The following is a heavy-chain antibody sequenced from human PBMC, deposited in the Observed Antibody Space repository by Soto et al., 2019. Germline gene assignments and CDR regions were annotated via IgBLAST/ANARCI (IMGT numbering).Heavy chain of an antibody. Sequence: GGSLRLSCAASGFTFSSYGMHWVRQAPGKGLEWVAVIWYDGSNKYYADSVKGRFTISRDNSKNTLYLQMNSLRAEDTAVYYCARDSVVVAAVSWFDPWGQGTLVTVSS. CDR3: ARDSVVVAAVSWFDP. CDR2: IWYDGSNK. V-gene: IGHV3-33*01. J-gene: IGHJ5*02. CDR1: GFTFSSYG. D-gene: IGHD2-15*01.